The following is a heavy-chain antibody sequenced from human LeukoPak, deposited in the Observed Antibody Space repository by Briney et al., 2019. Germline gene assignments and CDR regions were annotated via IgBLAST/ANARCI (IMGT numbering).Heavy chain of an antibody. CDR2: ISSSSYI. J-gene: IGHJ6*03. Sequence: GGSLRLSCAASGFTFSSYSMNWVRQAPGKGLEWVSSISSSSYIYYADSVKGRFTISRDNAKNSLYLQMNSMRAEDTAGYYWAREGCSSTSCSLYLYYYYMDVWGKGTTVTVSS. V-gene: IGHV3-21*01. D-gene: IGHD2-2*01. CDR1: GFTFSSYS. CDR3: AREGCSSTSCSLYLYYYYMDV.